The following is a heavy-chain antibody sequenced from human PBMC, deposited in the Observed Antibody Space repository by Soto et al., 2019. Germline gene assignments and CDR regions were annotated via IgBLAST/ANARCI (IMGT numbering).Heavy chain of an antibody. CDR1: GFSLSADGVG. J-gene: IGHJ3*01. CDR2: IYWDDDK. V-gene: IGHV2-5*02. CDR3: AHAYGGTSWPNDAFDV. D-gene: IGHD2-2*01. Sequence: QITLKESGPALVKPTQTLTLTCTFSGFSLSADGVGVGWIRQPPGKALEWLALIYWDDDKRYRPSLKSRLTITKDTSNNQVVLTMTNMDPVDTATYYCAHAYGGTSWPNDAFDVWGQGTVVTVSS.